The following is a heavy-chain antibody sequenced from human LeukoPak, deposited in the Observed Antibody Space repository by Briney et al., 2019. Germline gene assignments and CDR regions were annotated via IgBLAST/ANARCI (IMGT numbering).Heavy chain of an antibody. Sequence: GGSLRLSCAASGFAFSGYGMHWVRQAPGKGLEWVAVISYDGSNKYYADSVKGRFTISRDNSKNTLYLQMNSLRTEDTAVYYCAKTSTITNFPWENWFDSWGQGTLVTVSS. J-gene: IGHJ5*01. CDR1: GFAFSGYG. V-gene: IGHV3-30*18. CDR2: ISYDGSNK. D-gene: IGHD3-3*01. CDR3: AKTSTITNFPWENWFDS.